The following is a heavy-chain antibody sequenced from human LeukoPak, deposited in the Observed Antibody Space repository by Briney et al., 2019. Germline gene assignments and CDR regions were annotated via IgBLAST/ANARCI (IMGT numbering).Heavy chain of an antibody. Sequence: PGRSLRLSCAASSGLLFSSHGMHWVRQAPGKGLEWVAVIWYDGSNKYYADSVTGRFTISRDNSKNTLYLQMDSLRAEDTAVYYCARARNNYDSSGYSALDWWGQGTLVTVSS. CDR2: IWYDGSNK. J-gene: IGHJ4*02. V-gene: IGHV3-33*01. CDR3: ARARNNYDSSGYSALDW. CDR1: GLLFSSHG. D-gene: IGHD3-22*01.